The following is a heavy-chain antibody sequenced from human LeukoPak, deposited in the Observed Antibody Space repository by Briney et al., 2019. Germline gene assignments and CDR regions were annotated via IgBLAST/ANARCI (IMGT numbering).Heavy chain of an antibody. CDR3: ARGGWLRRFDY. J-gene: IGHJ4*02. D-gene: IGHD5-24*01. CDR1: GFTFSSYW. CDR2: IKLDGSDK. V-gene: IGHV3-7*01. Sequence: GGSLRLSRAASGFTFSSYWMSWVRQGPGKGLEWVANIKLDGSDKYYVDSVKGRFTISRDNAKNSLYLQMNSLRAEDTAVYYCARGGWLRRFDYWGQGTLVTVSS.